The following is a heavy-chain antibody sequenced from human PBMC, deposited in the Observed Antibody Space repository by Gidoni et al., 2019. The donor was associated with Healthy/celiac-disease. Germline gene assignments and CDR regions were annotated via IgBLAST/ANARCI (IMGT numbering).Heavy chain of an antibody. Sequence: QVTLKESGPVLVKPTETLTLTCTVSGFSLSNARMGVSWIRQPPGNALEWLAHIFSNDEKSYSTSLKSRLTISKDTSKSQVVLTMTNMDPVDTATYYCARIRVGSDYWYFDLWGRGTLVTVSS. CDR2: IFSNDEK. CDR1: GFSLSNARMG. V-gene: IGHV2-26*01. D-gene: IGHD1-26*01. J-gene: IGHJ2*01. CDR3: ARIRVGSDYWYFDL.